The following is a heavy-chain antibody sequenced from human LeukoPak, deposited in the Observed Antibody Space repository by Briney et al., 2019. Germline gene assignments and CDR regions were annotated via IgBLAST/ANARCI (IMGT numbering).Heavy chain of an antibody. CDR3: AKVSSFDSRSFDY. V-gene: IGHV3-64*01. Sequence: GGSLTHTCAASGFTFSDYAMHWVRQAPGKGLEYVSTISSNGGSTYYANSVRGRFAISRDNSKNTLYLQMGSLRGEDMAVYYCAKVSSFDSRSFDYWGQGPLVTVSS. CDR1: GFTFSDYA. D-gene: IGHD6-6*01. CDR2: ISSNGGST. J-gene: IGHJ4*02.